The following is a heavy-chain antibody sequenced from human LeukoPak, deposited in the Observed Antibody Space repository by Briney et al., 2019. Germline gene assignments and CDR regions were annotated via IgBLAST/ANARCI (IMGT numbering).Heavy chain of an antibody. Sequence: GGSLRLSCVASGFIVRRSYMSWVRQAPGKGLEWVSNIYSGGATYYADSVTGRFTISRDDSKNTLYLQMNSLTAEDTALYYCVRMSDLAYYFDSWGQGTLVTVSS. CDR1: GFIVRRSY. J-gene: IGHJ4*02. CDR3: VRMSDLAYYFDS. V-gene: IGHV3-66*01. CDR2: IYSGGAT. D-gene: IGHD3-3*02.